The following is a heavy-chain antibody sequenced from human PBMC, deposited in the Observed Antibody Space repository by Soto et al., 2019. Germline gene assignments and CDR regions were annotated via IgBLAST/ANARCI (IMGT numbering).Heavy chain of an antibody. Sequence: SVKVSCKASGGTFSSYAISWVRQAPGQGLEWMGGIIPIFGTANYAQKFQGRVTITADESTSTAYMELSSLRSEDTAVYYCVKSVAGQYYFDYWGQGTLVTVSS. D-gene: IGHD6-13*01. J-gene: IGHJ4*02. V-gene: IGHV1-69*13. CDR2: IIPIFGTA. CDR1: GGTFSSYA. CDR3: VKSVAGQYYFDY.